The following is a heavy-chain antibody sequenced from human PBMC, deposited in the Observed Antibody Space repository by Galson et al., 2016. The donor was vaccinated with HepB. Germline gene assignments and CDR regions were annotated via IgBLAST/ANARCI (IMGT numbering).Heavy chain of an antibody. CDR2: ISAGDAGT. CDR3: ARSVSSAWHTFDS. Sequence: SLRLSCAASGFTSDSYAMSWVRQAPGKGLEWVSSISAGDAGTYYADSVKGRFTVSRDNSKNTLSLQVNSLRGEDTAIYYCARSVSSAWHTFDSWGQGTLVPVSS. J-gene: IGHJ4*02. D-gene: IGHD6-25*01. V-gene: IGHV3-23*01. CDR1: GFTSDSYA.